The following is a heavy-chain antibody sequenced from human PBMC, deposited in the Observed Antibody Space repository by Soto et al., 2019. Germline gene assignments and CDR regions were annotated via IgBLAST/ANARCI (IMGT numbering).Heavy chain of an antibody. Sequence: EVQLLESGGGLVQPGGSLRLSCAASGFTFSSYAMSWVRQAPGKGLEWVSAISGSGGSTYYADSLKGRFTISRDNSKNTLYLQMNSLRAEDTAVYYCAKIPPGYSYGYFYFDYWGQGTLVTVSS. CDR2: ISGSGGST. J-gene: IGHJ4*02. CDR1: GFTFSSYA. V-gene: IGHV3-23*01. CDR3: AKIPPGYSYGYFYFDY. D-gene: IGHD5-18*01.